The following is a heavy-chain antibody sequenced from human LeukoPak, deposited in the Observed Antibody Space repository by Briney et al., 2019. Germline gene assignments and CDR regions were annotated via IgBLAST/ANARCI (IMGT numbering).Heavy chain of an antibody. CDR1: GGSISSYY. J-gene: IGHJ6*03. V-gene: IGHV4-59*01. CDR2: IYYSGGT. Sequence: ASETLSLTCTVSGGSISSYYWSWIRQPPGKGLEWIGYIYYSGGTNYNPSLKSRVTISVDTSKNQFSLKLSSVTAADTAVYYCARGTEVFWSGSYYYYYYYMDVWGRGTTVTVSS. D-gene: IGHD3-3*01. CDR3: ARGTEVFWSGSYYYYYYYMDV.